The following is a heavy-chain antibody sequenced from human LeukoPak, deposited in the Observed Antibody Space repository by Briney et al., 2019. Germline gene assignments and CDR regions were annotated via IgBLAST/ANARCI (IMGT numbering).Heavy chain of an antibody. CDR2: ISGSGGST. D-gene: IGHD3-22*01. J-gene: IGHJ4*02. CDR3: AKGLYSEQYSYDSSGLFYFDY. V-gene: IGHV3-23*01. Sequence: GGSLRLSCAASGFTFSSYAMSWVRQAPGKGLEWVSAISGSGGSTYYADSVKGRFTISRDNSKNTLYLQMNSLRAEDTAVYYCAKGLYSEQYSYDSSGLFYFDYWGQGTLVPVSS. CDR1: GFTFSSYA.